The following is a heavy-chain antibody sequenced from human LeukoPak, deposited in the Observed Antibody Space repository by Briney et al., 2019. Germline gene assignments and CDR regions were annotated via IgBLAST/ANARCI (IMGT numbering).Heavy chain of an antibody. CDR1: GDLVIGAPYY. D-gene: IGHD1-26*01. J-gene: IGHJ5*01. CDR3: ARVVGSTSWFDS. CDR2: TYYSGNS. V-gene: IGHV4-31*03. Sequence: SETLSLTCSVSGDLVIGAPYYWSWVRQHPGKGLEWIAYTYYSGNSYYNPPLKSRITLSVDTSKNQFSLNLTSVTAADTAVYFCARVVGSTSWFDSWGQGTLVTVSS.